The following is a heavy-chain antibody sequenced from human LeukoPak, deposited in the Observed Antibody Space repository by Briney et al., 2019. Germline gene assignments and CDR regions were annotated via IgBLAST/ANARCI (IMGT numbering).Heavy chain of an antibody. CDR1: GFTFNVYS. Sequence: GGSLRLSCAASGFTFNVYSMNWVRQAPGKGLEWVSFISSSLDSNIYYADSVKGRFTISRDNSKNTLYLQMNSLRAEDTAVYYCANYGSGSYFLVPLGYWGQGTLVTVSS. CDR3: ANYGSGSYFLVPLGY. CDR2: ISSSLDSNI. V-gene: IGHV3-48*01. D-gene: IGHD3-10*01. J-gene: IGHJ4*02.